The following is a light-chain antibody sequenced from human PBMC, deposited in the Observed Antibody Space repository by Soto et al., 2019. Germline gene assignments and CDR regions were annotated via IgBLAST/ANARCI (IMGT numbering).Light chain of an antibody. CDR3: SSYTNINTRACV. CDR2: EVT. J-gene: IGLJ1*01. Sequence: QSVLTQPPSVSGAPGQRVTISCTGNSSNIGAGYDVHWYQQLPGKAPKLIIYEVTDRPSGVSNRFSGSKSGNTASLTISGLQAEDEAEYYCSSYTNINTRACVFGTGTKLTVL. V-gene: IGLV1-40*01. CDR1: SSNIGAGYD.